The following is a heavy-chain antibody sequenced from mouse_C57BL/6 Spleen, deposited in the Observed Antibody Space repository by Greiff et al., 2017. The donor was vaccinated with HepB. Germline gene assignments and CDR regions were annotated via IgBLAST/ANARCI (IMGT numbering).Heavy chain of an antibody. CDR1: GYTFTDYE. CDR3: TREDYYGSRDY. D-gene: IGHD1-1*01. J-gene: IGHJ2*01. CDR2: IDPETGGT. V-gene: IGHV1-15*01. Sequence: VKLVESGAELVRPGASVTLSCKASGYTFTDYEMHWVKQTPVHGLEWIGAIDPETGGTAYNQKFKGKAILTADKSSSTAYMELRSLTTEDSAVYYCTREDYYGSRDYWGQGTTLTVSS.